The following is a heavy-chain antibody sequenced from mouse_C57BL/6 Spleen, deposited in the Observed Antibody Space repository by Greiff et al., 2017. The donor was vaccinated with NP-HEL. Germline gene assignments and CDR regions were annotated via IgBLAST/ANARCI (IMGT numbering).Heavy chain of an antibody. J-gene: IGHJ4*01. CDR2: IDPETGGT. Sequence: QVQLQQSGAELVRPGASVTLSCKASGYTFTDYEMHWVKQTPVHGLEWIGAIDPETGGTAYNQKFKGKAILTADKSSSTAYMELRSLTSEDSAVYYCTRPLDSSGWYYWGQGTSVTVSS. D-gene: IGHD3-2*02. V-gene: IGHV1-15*01. CDR3: TRPLDSSGWYY. CDR1: GYTFTDYE.